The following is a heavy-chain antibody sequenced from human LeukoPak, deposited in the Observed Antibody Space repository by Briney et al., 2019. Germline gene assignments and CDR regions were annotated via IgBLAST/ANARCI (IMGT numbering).Heavy chain of an antibody. D-gene: IGHD3-10*01. CDR2: IRYDGSNK. CDR1: GFTFSSYG. Sequence: PGGSLRLSCAASGFTFSSYGMHWVRQAPGKGLEWVAFIRYDGSNKYYADSVKGRFTISRDNSKNTLYLQMNSLRAEDTAVYYCAKDRLWFGELSSKFDYWGQGTLATVSS. V-gene: IGHV3-30*02. J-gene: IGHJ4*02. CDR3: AKDRLWFGELSSKFDY.